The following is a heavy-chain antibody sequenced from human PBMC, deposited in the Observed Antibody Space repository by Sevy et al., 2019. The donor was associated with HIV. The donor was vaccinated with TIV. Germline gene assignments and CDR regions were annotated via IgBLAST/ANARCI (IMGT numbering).Heavy chain of an antibody. J-gene: IGHJ6*02. V-gene: IGHV1-8*01. D-gene: IGHD6-13*01. Sequence: ASVKVSCKASGYTFTSYDINWVRQATGQGLEWMGWMNPNSGNTGYAQKFQGRVTMTRNTSISTAYMELSSLRSEDTAVYYCARGRIAAAGTGGGGSYLGYYYYGIDVWGQGTTVTVSS. CDR3: ARGRIAAAGTGGGGSYLGYYYYGIDV. CDR1: GYTFTSYD. CDR2: MNPNSGNT.